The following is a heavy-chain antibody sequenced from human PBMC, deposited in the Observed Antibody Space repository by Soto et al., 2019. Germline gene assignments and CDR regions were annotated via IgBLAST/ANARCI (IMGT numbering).Heavy chain of an antibody. J-gene: IGHJ3*01. CDR3: ARDQLYYNDISGRPLNAFDV. CDR2: IGLGSSTK. Sequence: PGGSLRLSCAASGFTFSSYGMNWVRQAPGKGQEWVSYIGLGSSTKYYADYVEGRFTISRDNAKNSLYLQMNSLRAEDTAVYYCARDQLYYNDISGRPLNAFDVWGQGTMVTVSS. CDR1: GFTFSSYG. D-gene: IGHD3-22*01. V-gene: IGHV3-48*01.